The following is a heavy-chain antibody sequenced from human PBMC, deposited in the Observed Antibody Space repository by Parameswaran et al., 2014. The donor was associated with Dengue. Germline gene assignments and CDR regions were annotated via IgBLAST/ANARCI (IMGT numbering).Heavy chain of an antibody. CDR2: INHSGST. Sequence: ASETLSLTCAVYGGSFSGYYWSWIRQPPGKGLEWIGEINHSGSTNYNPSLKSRVTISVDTSKNQFSLKLSSVTAADTAVYYCARAGYSSSWYSAHWFDPWGQGTLVTVSS. CDR1: GGSFSGYY. J-gene: IGHJ5*02. V-gene: IGHV4-34*01. CDR3: ARAGYSSSWYSAHWFDP. D-gene: IGHD6-13*01.